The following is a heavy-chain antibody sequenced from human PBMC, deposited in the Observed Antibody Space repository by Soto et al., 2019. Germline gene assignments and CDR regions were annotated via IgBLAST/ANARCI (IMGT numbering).Heavy chain of an antibody. J-gene: IGHJ4*02. V-gene: IGHV1-18*01. CDR3: ARVGYDYIWGSYRYTQAQPPDY. Sequence: QVQLVQSGAEVKKPGASVKVSCKASGYTFTSYGISWVRQAPGQGLEWMGWISAYNGNTNYAQKLQDRVTMTTDTSTSTAYMERRSLRSDDTAMYYCARVGYDYIWGSYRYTQAQPPDYWGQGTLVTVSS. CDR1: GYTFTSYG. CDR2: ISAYNGNT. D-gene: IGHD3-16*02.